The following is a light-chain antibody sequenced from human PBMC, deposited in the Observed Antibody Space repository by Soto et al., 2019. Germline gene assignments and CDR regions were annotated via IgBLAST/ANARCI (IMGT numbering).Light chain of an antibody. CDR1: NDITHY. CDR2: AAS. V-gene: IGKV1-27*01. J-gene: IGKJ3*01. Sequence: DIQMTQSPSSLSASVGDRVTITCRASNDITHYLAWYQQKPGKVPKLLIYAASPLQSGVPSRFSGSESGTDFTLTISSLQPEDAATYFCQKCSGPPPFTFGPGTTVDIK. CDR3: QKCSGPPPFT.